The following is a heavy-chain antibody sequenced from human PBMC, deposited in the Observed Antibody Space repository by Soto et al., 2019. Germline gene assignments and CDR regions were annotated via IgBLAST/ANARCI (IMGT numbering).Heavy chain of an antibody. CDR3: ASSYGTSWYGDY. Sequence: QVQLVQSGAEVKKPGSSVKVSCKASGGTFNNYVVTWVRQAPGQGLEWMGGIIPIIGTPNYAQKFQGRVTITADESTSTAYMELSSLRSEDTAVYYCASSYGTSWYGDYWGQGTLVTVSS. V-gene: IGHV1-69*01. J-gene: IGHJ4*02. D-gene: IGHD6-13*01. CDR2: IIPIIGTP. CDR1: GGTFNNYV.